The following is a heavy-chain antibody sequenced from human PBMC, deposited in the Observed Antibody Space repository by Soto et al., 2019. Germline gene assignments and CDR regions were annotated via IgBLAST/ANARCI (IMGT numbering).Heavy chain of an antibody. CDR1: GDSVSSNSAA. D-gene: IGHD6-19*01. Sequence: PSQTLSLTCAISGDSVSSNSAAWNWIRQSPSRGLEWLGRTYYRSKWYNDYAVSVESRITINPDTSKNQFSLQLNSVTPEDTAVYYCARSIAVAGQVHDYYYGMDVWGQGTTVTVSS. CDR2: TYYRSKWYN. J-gene: IGHJ6*02. V-gene: IGHV6-1*01. CDR3: ARSIAVAGQVHDYYYGMDV.